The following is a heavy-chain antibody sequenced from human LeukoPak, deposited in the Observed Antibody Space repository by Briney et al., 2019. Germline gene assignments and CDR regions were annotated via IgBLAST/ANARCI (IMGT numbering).Heavy chain of an antibody. Sequence: GGSLRLSRAASSGFTFSFYWMSWVRQAPGKGLEWVANIKQDGSEKYYVDSVKGRFTISRDNAKNSLYLQMNSLRAEDTAVYYCARHYYDFWSGPDYWGQGTLVTVSS. J-gene: IGHJ4*02. CDR1: GFTFSFYW. CDR3: ARHYYDFWSGPDY. V-gene: IGHV3-7*01. D-gene: IGHD3-3*01. CDR2: IKQDGSEK.